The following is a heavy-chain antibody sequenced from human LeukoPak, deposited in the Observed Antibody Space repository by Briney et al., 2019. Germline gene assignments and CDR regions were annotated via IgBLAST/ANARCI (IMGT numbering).Heavy chain of an antibody. CDR2: ISAYNGNA. J-gene: IGHJ4*02. D-gene: IGHD2-21*02. V-gene: IGHV1-18*01. Sequence: ASVKLSCKASGYSLKSYGITRVRPAPGQGPEWMGWISAYNGNANYAQSLKARVTITTDKSTTTAYVELRSLRSDDTAVYFCSRVGYGDQHRGDYWGQGSLVTVSS. CDR1: GYSLKSYG. CDR3: SRVGYGDQHRGDY.